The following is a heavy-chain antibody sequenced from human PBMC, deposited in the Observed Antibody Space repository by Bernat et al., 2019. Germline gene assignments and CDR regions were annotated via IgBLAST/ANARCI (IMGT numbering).Heavy chain of an antibody. Sequence: QLQLQESGPGLVKPSETLSLTCTVSGGSISSSSYYWGWIRQPPGKGLEWIGSIYYSGSTYYNPSLKSRVTISVDTSKNHFSLKLSSVTAADTAVYYCARQSKIVVVTYYYYGMDVWGQGTTVTVSS. V-gene: IGHV4-39*01. J-gene: IGHJ6*02. CDR1: GGSISSSSYY. CDR3: ARQSKIVVVTYYYYGMDV. CDR2: IYYSGST. D-gene: IGHD3-22*01.